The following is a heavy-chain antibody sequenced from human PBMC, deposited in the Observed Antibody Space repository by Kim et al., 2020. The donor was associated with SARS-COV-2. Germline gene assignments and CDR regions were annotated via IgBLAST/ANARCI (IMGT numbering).Heavy chain of an antibody. D-gene: IGHD6-13*01. V-gene: IGHV3-33*05. CDR3: ATVLWSYSSSWTYYFFGMEV. Sequence: GGSLRLSCAASGFTFSSYGMHWVRQAPGKGLEWVAVITYDGSNKYYADSVKGRFTISRDNSKNTLYLQMNSLRAEDTAVYYCATVLWSYSSSWTYYFFGMEVGRQGTTVTVS. J-gene: IGHJ6*02. CDR1: GFTFSSYG. CDR2: ITYDGSNK.